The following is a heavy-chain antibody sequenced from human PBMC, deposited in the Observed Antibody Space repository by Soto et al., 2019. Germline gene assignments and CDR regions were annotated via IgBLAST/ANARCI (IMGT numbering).Heavy chain of an antibody. V-gene: IGHV1-8*01. CDR2: MNPNSGNT. CDR3: ASLDIGSSGPGYYYYMDV. J-gene: IGHJ6*03. CDR1: GYTFTSYD. D-gene: IGHD6-6*01. Sequence: QVQLVQSGAEVKKPGASVKVSCKASGYTFTSYDINWVRQATGQGLEWMGWMNPNSGNTGYAQKFQGRVTMTRNTSISTAYMELSSLRSEDTAVYYCASLDIGSSGPGYYYYMDVWGKGTTVTVSS.